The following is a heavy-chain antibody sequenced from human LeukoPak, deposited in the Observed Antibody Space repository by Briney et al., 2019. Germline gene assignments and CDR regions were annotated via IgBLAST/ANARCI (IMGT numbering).Heavy chain of an antibody. D-gene: IGHD3-10*01. Sequence: SETLSLTCAVYGGSFSDYYWSWIRQPPGKGLEWIGEINHSGSTNYNPSLKSRVTISVDTSKNQFSLKLSSVTAADTAVYYCARGRGKYYYGSGTPWYFDLWGRGTLVTVSS. CDR3: ARGRGKYYYGSGTPWYFDL. CDR2: INHSGST. J-gene: IGHJ2*01. V-gene: IGHV4-34*01. CDR1: GGSFSDYY.